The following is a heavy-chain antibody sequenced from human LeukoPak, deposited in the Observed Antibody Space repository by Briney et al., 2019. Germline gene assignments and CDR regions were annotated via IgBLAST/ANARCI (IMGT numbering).Heavy chain of an antibody. CDR1: GSTFSSFP. CDR2: ISSNGGDT. Sequence: GGSLRLSCAVSGSTFSSFPMHWVRQAPGKGLECVSSISSNGGDTYYANSVKGRFTISRDNSKNTLYLQMGSLRAEDTAVYYCARRRGGWYFDYWGQGTLVTVSS. CDR3: ARRRGGWYFDY. J-gene: IGHJ4*02. V-gene: IGHV3-64*01. D-gene: IGHD6-19*01.